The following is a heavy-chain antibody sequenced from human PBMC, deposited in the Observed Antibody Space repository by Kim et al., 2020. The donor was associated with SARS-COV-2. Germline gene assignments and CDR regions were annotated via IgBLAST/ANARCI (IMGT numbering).Heavy chain of an antibody. D-gene: IGHD4-17*01. CDR3: ARGGLRWCPDY. Sequence: TYYNPSLKSRVTISVDTSKNQFSPKLSSVTAADTAVYYCARGGLRWCPDYWGQGTLVTVSS. J-gene: IGHJ4*02. V-gene: IGHV4-31*02. CDR2: T.